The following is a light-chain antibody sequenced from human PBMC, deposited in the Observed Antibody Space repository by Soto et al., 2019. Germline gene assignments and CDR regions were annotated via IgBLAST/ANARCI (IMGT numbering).Light chain of an antibody. CDR1: QSMSTC. CDR2: DAS. CDR3: QQYYTTSPWT. J-gene: IGKJ1*01. V-gene: IGKV1-5*01. Sequence: DIQLTQSPSSLSASVGARFTITCRASQSMSTCLDWYQQKPGKAPKLLIYDASSLQSGVPSRFSGSGSGTEFTPTISSRQPEDVVTYYCQQYYTTSPWTFGQGTKVESK.